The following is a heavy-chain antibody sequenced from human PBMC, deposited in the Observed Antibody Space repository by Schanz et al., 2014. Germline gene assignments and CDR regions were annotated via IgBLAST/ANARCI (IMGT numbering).Heavy chain of an antibody. CDR1: GFTFSDYY. V-gene: IGHV3-11*06. Sequence: QVQLVESGGTLVKPGGSLRLSCVVSGFTFSDYYMSWIRQAPGKGLEWVSYISSSSIYTNYADSVKGRFTISRDNSKNTLYLQMNSLRAEDTAVYYCARVQGYHDFWSGYYPPDYWGQGTLVTVSS. J-gene: IGHJ4*02. CDR3: ARVQGYHDFWSGYYPPDY. CDR2: ISSSSIYT. D-gene: IGHD3-3*01.